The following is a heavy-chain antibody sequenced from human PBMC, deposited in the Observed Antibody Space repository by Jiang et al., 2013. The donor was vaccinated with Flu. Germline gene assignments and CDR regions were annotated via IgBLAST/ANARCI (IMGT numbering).Heavy chain of an antibody. CDR1: GYTFTSYS. CDR3: ARDPSNIVTTNYYFEY. Sequence: QSGSELKKPGASVTVSCKTSGYTFTSYSIHWVRQAPGQGLEWMGWITTNTGNPTYAQGFTGRFVFSLDTSVSTAYLHISSLEAEDTAFYYCARDPSNIVTTNYYFEYWGQGTRVTVSS. V-gene: IGHV7-4-1*02. J-gene: IGHJ4*02. CDR2: ITTNTGNP. D-gene: IGHD5-12*01.